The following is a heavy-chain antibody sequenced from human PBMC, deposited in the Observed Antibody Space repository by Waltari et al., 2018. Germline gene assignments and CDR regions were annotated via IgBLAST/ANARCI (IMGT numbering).Heavy chain of an antibody. V-gene: IGHV3-33*01. CDR2: RRYEGNKK. J-gene: IGHJ4*02. D-gene: IGHD3-10*01. CDR3: ARDNRQYYGSGSFPFDY. Sequence: QVPLVESGGGVVQPGRSLRLSFGASGFTFSTYGLHWVRQAPGKGVEGVEVRRYEGNKKYYGESVKGRFTISRDNTKNTLSLQMNSLRVDETAVYYCARDNRQYYGSGSFPFDYWGQGTLVTVSS. CDR1: GFTFSTYG.